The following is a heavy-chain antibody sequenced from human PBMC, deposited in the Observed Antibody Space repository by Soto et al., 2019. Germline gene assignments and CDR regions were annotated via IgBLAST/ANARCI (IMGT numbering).Heavy chain of an antibody. CDR2: ISGSGGST. D-gene: IGHD2-2*01. CDR3: ARYCSSTSCTSPSAFDI. V-gene: IGHV3-23*01. J-gene: IGHJ3*02. CDR1: GFTFSSYA. Sequence: PGGSLRLSCAASGFTFSSYAMSWVRQAPGKGLEWVSAISGSGGSTYYADSVKGRFTISRDNSKNTLYLQMNSLRAEDTAVYYCARYCSSTSCTSPSAFDIWGQGTMVTVSS.